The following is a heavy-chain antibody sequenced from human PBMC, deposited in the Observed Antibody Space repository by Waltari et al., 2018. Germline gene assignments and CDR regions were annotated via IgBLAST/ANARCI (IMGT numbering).Heavy chain of an antibody. CDR3: VRGPDRAKQGY. V-gene: IGHV4-34*01. J-gene: IGHJ4*02. CDR2: IHPGGGT. CDR1: GGSSSASY. D-gene: IGHD3-22*01. Sequence: QVLPQQWGAGLFKPSETLSPTCVVYGGSSSASYWNWIRQPPGKGLEWIGEIHPGGGTHYNPSLRSRVTISVETPKNQFSLRLTSVTAADTAVYYCVRGPDRAKQGYWGQGTLVSVSS.